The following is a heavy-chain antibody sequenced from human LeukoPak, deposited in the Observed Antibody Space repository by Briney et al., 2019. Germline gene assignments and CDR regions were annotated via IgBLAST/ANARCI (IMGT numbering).Heavy chain of an antibody. CDR3: ATYNWDYDVDY. Sequence: GGSLRLSCAASAFTFSNYWTYWVRQAPEKGPVWVSGIAPDGSERRYTDSVKGRFTISRDNAKNTLYLQTNSLRAEDTAVYYCATYNWDYDVDYWGQGTLVTVSS. CDR2: IAPDGSER. V-gene: IGHV3-74*01. CDR1: AFTFSNYW. J-gene: IGHJ4*02. D-gene: IGHD1-7*01.